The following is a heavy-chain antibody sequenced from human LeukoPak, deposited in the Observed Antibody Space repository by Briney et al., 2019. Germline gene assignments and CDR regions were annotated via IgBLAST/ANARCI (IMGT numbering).Heavy chain of an antibody. CDR3: AKDFRGSGSSPDY. D-gene: IGHD1-26*01. Sequence: PGGSLRLSCAASGFTFSSYGMHWVRQAPGKGLEWVAFIRYGGSNKYYADSVKGRFTISRDNSKNTLYLQMNSLRAEDTAVYYCAKDFRGSGSSPDYWGQGALVTVSS. CDR2: IRYGGSNK. J-gene: IGHJ4*02. V-gene: IGHV3-30*02. CDR1: GFTFSSYG.